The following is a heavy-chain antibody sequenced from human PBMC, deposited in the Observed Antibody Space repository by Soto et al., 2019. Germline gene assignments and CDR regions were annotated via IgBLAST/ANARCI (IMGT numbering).Heavy chain of an antibody. CDR1: GYTFTSYY. D-gene: IGHD3-10*01. J-gene: IGHJ4*02. CDR2: INPRGGST. Sequence: GASVKVSCKASGYTFTSYYMYWVRQSPGQGLEWMGIINPRGGSTSNAQKFQGRVTMTRDTSTSTVYMELSSLRAEDTAVYYCVKDPFYGSGTFDYWGQGTLVTVSS. V-gene: IGHV1-46*01. CDR3: VKDPFYGSGTFDY.